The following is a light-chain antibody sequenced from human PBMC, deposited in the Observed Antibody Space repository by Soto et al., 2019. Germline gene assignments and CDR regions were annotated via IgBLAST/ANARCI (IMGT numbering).Light chain of an antibody. V-gene: IGKV4-1*01. CDR2: WAS. Sequence: DIVMTQFPDSLAVSLGERATINCKSSQSVLYSSNNKNYLAWYQQKPGQPPKLLIYWASTRESGVPDRFSGSGSGTDFTLTISSLQAEDVAVYYCQQYYSSWTFGQGTKVEIK. J-gene: IGKJ1*01. CDR1: QSVLYSSNNKNY. CDR3: QQYYSSWT.